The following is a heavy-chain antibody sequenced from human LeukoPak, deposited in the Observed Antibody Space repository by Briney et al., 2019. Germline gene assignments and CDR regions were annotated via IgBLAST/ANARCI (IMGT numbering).Heavy chain of an antibody. D-gene: IGHD5-18*01. CDR3: ARGPWIQLWSENFDY. Sequence: PSETLSLTCTVSGGSISSYYWSWIRQPPGKGLEWIGYIYYSGSTNYNPSLKSRVTMSVDTSRNQFSLKLSSVTAADTAVYYCARGPWIQLWSENFDYWGQGTLVTVSS. CDR2: IYYSGST. V-gene: IGHV4-59*12. J-gene: IGHJ4*02. CDR1: GGSISSYY.